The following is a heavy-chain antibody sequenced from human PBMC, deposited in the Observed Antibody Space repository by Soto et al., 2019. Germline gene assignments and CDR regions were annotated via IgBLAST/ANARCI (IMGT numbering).Heavy chain of an antibody. J-gene: IGHJ4*02. V-gene: IGHV3-21*01. CDR2: ISSSSGYI. Sequence: GGSLRLSCAASGFTFSSYSMNWVRQAPGKGLEWVSSISSSSGYIYYADSVKGRFTISRDNSKNSLFLQMNTLRAEDTALYYCARDKDWAFDYWGQGTLVTVSS. CDR1: GFTFSSYS. D-gene: IGHD3-9*01. CDR3: ARDKDWAFDY.